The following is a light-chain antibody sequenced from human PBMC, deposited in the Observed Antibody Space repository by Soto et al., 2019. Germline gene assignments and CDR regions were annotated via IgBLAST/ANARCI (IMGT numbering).Light chain of an antibody. CDR2: GAS. CDR1: QSVSSSY. Sequence: EIVLAQSPGTLSLSRGERATRSCRASQSVSSSYLAWYQQKPGQAPRLLIYGASSRATGIPDRFSGSGSGTDFTLTISRLEPEDFAVYYCQQYGSSPGTFGQGTKVDIK. CDR3: QQYGSSPGT. J-gene: IGKJ1*01. V-gene: IGKV3-20*01.